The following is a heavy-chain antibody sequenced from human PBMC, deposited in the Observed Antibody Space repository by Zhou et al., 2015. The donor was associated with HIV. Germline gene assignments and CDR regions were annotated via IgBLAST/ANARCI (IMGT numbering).Heavy chain of an antibody. J-gene: IGHJ5*02. V-gene: IGHV1-2*06. CDR3: AREYWPGQSGDNWNYEVCGWFDP. CDR2: INPNSGGT. Sequence: QVQLVQSGAEVKKPGASVKVSCKASGYTFTGYYMHWVRQAPGQGLEWMGRINPNSGGTNYAQKFQGRVTMTRDTSISTAYMELSRLRSDDTAVYYCAREYWPGQSGDNWNYEVCGWFDPWGQGTLVTVSS. CDR1: GYTFTGYY. D-gene: IGHD1-7*01.